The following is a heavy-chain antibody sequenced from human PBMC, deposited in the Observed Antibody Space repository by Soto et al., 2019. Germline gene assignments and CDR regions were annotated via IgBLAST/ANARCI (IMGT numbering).Heavy chain of an antibody. CDR3: ARRIAKIVVVFDH. CDR1: GASIRSSTFY. V-gene: IGHV4-39*01. CDR2: IYYDGST. Sequence: SETLSLTCTVSGASIRSSTFYWGWIRQPPGKGLESIANIYYDGSTYYIPSLKSRVTISVDTSKNQFSLKLSSVTAAGTAVYYCARRIAKIVVVFDHWGQGTLVTVSS. J-gene: IGHJ4*02. D-gene: IGHD2-15*01.